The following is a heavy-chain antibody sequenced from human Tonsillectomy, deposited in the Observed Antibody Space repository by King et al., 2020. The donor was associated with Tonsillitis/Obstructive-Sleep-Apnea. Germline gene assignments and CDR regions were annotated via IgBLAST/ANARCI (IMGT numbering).Heavy chain of an antibody. CDR3: ARDLVGYGDYAFGGFQG. J-gene: IGHJ1*01. CDR2: ISYDGSNK. V-gene: IGHV3-30*01. Sequence: QVQLVESGGGVVQPGRSLRLSCAASGFIFRDYPMHWIRQTPDKGLEWVAVISYDGSNKYYADSVKGRFTISRDNSNNTLSLQMDSLRVEDTAKYYCARDLVGYGDYAFGGFQGWGQGPLVIVTS. CDR1: GFIFRDYP. D-gene: IGHD4-17*01.